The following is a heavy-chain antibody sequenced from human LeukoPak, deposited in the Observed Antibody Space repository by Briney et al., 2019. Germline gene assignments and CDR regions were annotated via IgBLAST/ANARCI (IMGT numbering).Heavy chain of an antibody. CDR1: GFTFSSYS. CDR3: ATGNGHGFDT. CDR2: ISSSSSTI. V-gene: IGHV3-48*04. Sequence: PGGSLRLSCAASGFTFSSYSMNWVRQAPGKGLEWVSYISSSSSTIYYADSVKGRFTISRDNAKNSLYLQVDSLRAEDTAVYYCATGNGHGFDTWGQGTMVTVSS. D-gene: IGHD1-1*01. J-gene: IGHJ3*02.